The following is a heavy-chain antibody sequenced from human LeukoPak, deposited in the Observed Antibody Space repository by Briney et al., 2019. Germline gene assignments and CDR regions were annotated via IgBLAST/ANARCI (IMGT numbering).Heavy chain of an antibody. CDR2: ISKSSSTI. D-gene: IGHD2-21*01. CDR3: ARDDCAGDCYAFDH. CDR1: GFTFDTYS. J-gene: IGHJ4*02. Sequence: GSLRLSSAASGFTFDTYSMIWVRQAPGKGLEWVSYISKSSSTIYYADSVKGRFTISRDNAKNTLYLEMNSLRAEDTAVYFCARDDCAGDCYAFDHWGQGTLVTVSS. V-gene: IGHV3-48*01.